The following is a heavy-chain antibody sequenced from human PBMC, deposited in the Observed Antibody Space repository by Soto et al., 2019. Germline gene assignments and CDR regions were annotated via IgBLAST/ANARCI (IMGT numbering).Heavy chain of an antibody. CDR1: GYDFTTYW. J-gene: IGHJ5*02. CDR2: IHPSDSDT. V-gene: IGHV5-51*01. D-gene: IGHD1-1*01. Sequence: GESLKISCRDSGYDFTTYWIGWVRQMPGRGLEWVAIIHPSDSDTRVSPSLQGRVTISADKSTSTIYLQWSSLKASDTAMYYCQRPNSDLERQNWFDPWRQGILVYVS. CDR3: QRPNSDLERQNWFDP.